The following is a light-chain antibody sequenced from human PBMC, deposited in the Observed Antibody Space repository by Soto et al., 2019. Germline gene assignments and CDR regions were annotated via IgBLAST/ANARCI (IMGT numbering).Light chain of an antibody. CDR3: QQADSSPLT. CDR1: QGLSSW. CDR2: AAS. J-gene: IGKJ4*01. V-gene: IGKV1-12*01. Sequence: DIQMTQSPSSVSASVGDRVTITCRASQGLSSWLGWYQQKPGKAPKLLIYAASRLESGVPSRFSGSESGTDFTLTISSLQPEDFATYYCQQADSSPLTFGGGTKVEIK.